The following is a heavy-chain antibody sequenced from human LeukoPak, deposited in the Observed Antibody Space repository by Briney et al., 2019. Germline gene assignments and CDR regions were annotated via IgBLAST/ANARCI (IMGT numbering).Heavy chain of an antibody. CDR1: GGTFSSYA. V-gene: IGHV1-69*13. CDR2: IIPIFGTA. D-gene: IGHD3-9*01. CDR3: ARLNYDILTGYSPPPDY. Sequence: SVKVSCKASGGTFSSYAISWVRQAPGQGLEWMGGIIPIFGTANYAQKFQGRDTITADESTSTAYMELSSLRSEDTAVYYCARLNYDILTGYSPPPDYWGQGTLVTVSS. J-gene: IGHJ4*02.